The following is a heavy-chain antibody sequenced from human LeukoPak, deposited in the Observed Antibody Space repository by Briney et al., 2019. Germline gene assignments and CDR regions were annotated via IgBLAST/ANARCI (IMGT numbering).Heavy chain of an antibody. CDR1: GFTFSSYA. J-gene: IGHJ4*02. V-gene: IGHV3-23*01. CDR2: ISGSGGST. CDR3: AKGDTIYGDYSPRDY. D-gene: IGHD4-17*01. Sequence: GGSLRLSCAASGFTFSSYAMSWVRQAPGKGLERVSAISGSGGSTYYADSVKGRFTISRDNSKNTLYLQMNSLRAEDTAVYYCAKGDTIYGDYSPRDYWGQGTLVTVSS.